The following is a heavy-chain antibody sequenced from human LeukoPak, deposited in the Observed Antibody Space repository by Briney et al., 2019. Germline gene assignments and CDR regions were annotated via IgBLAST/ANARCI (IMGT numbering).Heavy chain of an antibody. CDR3: ARSGGYCIGGSCSDDS. CDR2: IHWNGDST. CDR1: GFTFDDYG. J-gene: IGHJ4*02. D-gene: IGHD2-15*01. V-gene: IGHV3-20*04. Sequence: GGSLRLSCAASGFTFDDYGMSWVRQAPGKGLEWVSTIHWNGDSTGYADSVKGRFSISRDNARNSLYLQMNSLRAEDTALYYCARSGGYCIGGSCSDDSWGQGTLVIVSS.